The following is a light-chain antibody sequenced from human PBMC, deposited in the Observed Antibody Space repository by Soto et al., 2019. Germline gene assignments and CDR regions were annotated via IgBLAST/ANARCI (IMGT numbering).Light chain of an antibody. CDR3: SSYTSSSTVV. V-gene: IGLV2-14*01. CDR1: SSDVGGYNY. J-gene: IGLJ2*01. Sequence: QSVLTQPASVSGSPGQSITISCTGTSSDVGGYNYVSWYQQHPGKAPKLMIYDVSNRPSGVSNRFSGSSSGNTASLTISGVQAEDEADYYCSSYTSSSTVVFGGGTKLTVL. CDR2: DVS.